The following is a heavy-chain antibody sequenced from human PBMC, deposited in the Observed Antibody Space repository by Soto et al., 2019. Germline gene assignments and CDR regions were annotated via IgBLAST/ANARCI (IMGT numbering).Heavy chain of an antibody. J-gene: IGHJ1*01. Sequence: PSETLSLTCSVSGDAISNFYWSWIRQTPGRGLEWIGCVHESGSTDYNPSLKGRVTFSLHTSTSQFSLSLRPATAADTATYYCARGTRALMTSCFACWGQGIPVTVSS. CDR2: VHESGST. CDR1: GDAISNFY. D-gene: IGHD3-9*01. V-gene: IGHV4-59*08. CDR3: ARGTRALMTSCFAC.